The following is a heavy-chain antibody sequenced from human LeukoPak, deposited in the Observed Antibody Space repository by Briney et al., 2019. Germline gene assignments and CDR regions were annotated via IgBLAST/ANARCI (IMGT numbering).Heavy chain of an antibody. Sequence: PSQTLSLTCTVSGGSISSGGYYWSWIRQHPGKGLEWIGYIYYSGSTYYNPSLKSRVTISVDTSKNQFSLKLSSVTAADTAVYYCARGLHDFWSGYSTSYFDYWGQGTLVTVSS. CDR2: IYYSGST. D-gene: IGHD3-3*01. CDR1: GGSISSGGYY. J-gene: IGHJ4*02. V-gene: IGHV4-31*03. CDR3: ARGLHDFWSGYSTSYFDY.